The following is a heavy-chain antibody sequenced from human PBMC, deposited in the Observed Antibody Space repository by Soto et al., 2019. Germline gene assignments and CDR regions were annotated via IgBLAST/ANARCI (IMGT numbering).Heavy chain of an antibody. V-gene: IGHV4-59*01. Sequence: PSETLSLTCTVSGGSISSYYWSWIRQPPGKGLEWIGYIYYSGSTNYKSSLKSRVTISVDTSKNQLSLKLSSVTAADTAVYYCARATYYYDSSGYYGYYFDYWGQGTLVTVSS. CDR1: GGSISSYY. CDR2: IYYSGST. D-gene: IGHD3-22*01. CDR3: ARATYYYDSSGYYGYYFDY. J-gene: IGHJ4*02.